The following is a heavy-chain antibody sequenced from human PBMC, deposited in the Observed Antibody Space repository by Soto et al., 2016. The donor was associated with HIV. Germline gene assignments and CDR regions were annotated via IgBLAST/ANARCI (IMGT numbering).Heavy chain of an antibody. D-gene: IGHD3-10*01. CDR3: TRHWDMVYYYGSGSYYDAFDI. CDR1: GFTFSGSA. V-gene: IGHV3-73*01. Sequence: EVQLVESGGGLVQPGGSLKLSCAASGFTFSGSAMHWVRQASGKGLEWVGRIRSKANSYATAYAASVKGRFTISRDDSKNTAYLQMNSLKTEDTAVYYCTRHWDMVYYYGSGSYYDAFDIWGQGTMGHRLF. CDR2: IRSKANSYAT. J-gene: IGHJ3*02.